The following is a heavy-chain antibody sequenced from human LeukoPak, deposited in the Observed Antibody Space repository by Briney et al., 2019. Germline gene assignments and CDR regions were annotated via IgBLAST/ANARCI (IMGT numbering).Heavy chain of an antibody. D-gene: IGHD6-13*01. Sequence: SETLSLTCAVYGGSFSGYYWSWIRQPPGKGLEWIGEINHSGSTNYNPSLKSRVTISVDTSKNQFSLKLSSVTAADTAVYYCARLGIAAAGYAFDIWGQGTMVTVSS. V-gene: IGHV4-34*01. CDR3: ARLGIAAAGYAFDI. J-gene: IGHJ3*02. CDR2: INHSGST. CDR1: GGSFSGYY.